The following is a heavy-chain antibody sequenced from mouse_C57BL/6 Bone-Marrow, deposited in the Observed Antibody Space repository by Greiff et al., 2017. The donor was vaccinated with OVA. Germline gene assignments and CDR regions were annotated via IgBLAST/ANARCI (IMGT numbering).Heavy chain of an antibody. Sequence: QVQLQQPGTELVKPGASVKLSCKASGYTFTSYWMHWVKQRPGQGLEWIGNINPSNGGTNYNEKFKSKATLTVDKSSSTAYMQLSSLTSEDSAVYYGERECPHYYGSSHDYWGQGTTLTVSS. V-gene: IGHV1-53*01. CDR3: ERECPHYYGSSHDY. J-gene: IGHJ2*01. D-gene: IGHD1-1*01. CDR1: GYTFTSYW. CDR2: INPSNGGT.